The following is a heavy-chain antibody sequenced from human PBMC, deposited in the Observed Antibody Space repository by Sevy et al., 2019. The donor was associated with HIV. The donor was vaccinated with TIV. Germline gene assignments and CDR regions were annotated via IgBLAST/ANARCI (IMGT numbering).Heavy chain of an antibody. CDR2: IIPIFGTA. CDR3: ARGLFGSGYYDCPDY. CDR1: GGTFSSYA. D-gene: IGHD3-22*01. J-gene: IGHJ4*02. Sequence: ASVKVSCKASGGTFSSYAISWVRQAPGQGLEWKGGIIPIFGTANYAQKFQGRVTITADESTSTAYMELSSLRSEDTAVYYCARGLFGSGYYDCPDYWGQGTLVTVSS. V-gene: IGHV1-69*13.